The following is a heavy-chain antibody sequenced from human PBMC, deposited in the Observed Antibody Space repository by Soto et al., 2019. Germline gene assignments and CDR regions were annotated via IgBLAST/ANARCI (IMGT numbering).Heavy chain of an antibody. J-gene: IGHJ6*02. CDR2: IDHSGST. D-gene: IGHD2-15*01. CDR3: VRGLRYSGMDV. CDR1: GGSFSAYY. Sequence: HVQLQQWGAGLLKPSETLSLTCAVSGGSFSAYYWTSIRQPPGRGLEWLGEIDHSGSTNYNPSREGRVTMSIDTAKNRFSLNVTSVTAADTAVYYCVRGLRYSGMDVWGQGTTVTVS. V-gene: IGHV4-34*01.